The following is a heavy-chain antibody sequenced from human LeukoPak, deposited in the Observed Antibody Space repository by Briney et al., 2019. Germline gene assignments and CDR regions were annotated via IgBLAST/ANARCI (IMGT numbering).Heavy chain of an antibody. V-gene: IGHV4-34*01. Sequence: SETLSLTCAVYGGSFSGYYWSWIRQPPGKGLEWIGEINHSGSTNYNPSLKSQVTISVDTSKNQFSLKLSSVTAADTAVYYCARRGQYGSGSYYGYYFDYWGQGTLVTVSS. CDR2: INHSGST. D-gene: IGHD3-10*01. CDR1: GGSFSGYY. J-gene: IGHJ4*02. CDR3: ARRGQYGSGSYYGYYFDY.